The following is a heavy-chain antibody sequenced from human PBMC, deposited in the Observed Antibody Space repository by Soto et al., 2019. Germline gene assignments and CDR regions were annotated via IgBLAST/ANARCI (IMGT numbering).Heavy chain of an antibody. CDR3: ARDRNVVVFYGMDV. CDR2: INHSGST. CDR1: GGSFSGYY. D-gene: IGHD2-15*01. J-gene: IGHJ6*02. Sequence: SETLSLTCAVYGGSFSGYYWTWIRQPPGTGLEWIGEINHSGSTNYNPSLKSRVTISVDTSKNQFSLKLSSVTAADTAVYYCARDRNVVVFYGMDVWGQGTTVTVSS. V-gene: IGHV4-34*01.